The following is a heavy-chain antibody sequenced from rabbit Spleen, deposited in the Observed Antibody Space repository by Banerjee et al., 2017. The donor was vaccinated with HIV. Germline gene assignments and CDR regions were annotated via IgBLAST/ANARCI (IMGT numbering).Heavy chain of an antibody. J-gene: IGHJ4*01. CDR1: GFDLSQNYV. Sequence: QEQLVESGGGLVKPGGTLTLTCKASGFDLSQNYVMCWVRQAPGKGLEWIGCIGSNSGNTYYASWAKGRFTISTSTSLNTVTLQLNSLTAADTATYFCGRSSDAGYAGYGYGFNLWGPGTLVPS. CDR3: GRSSDAGYAGYGYGFNL. V-gene: IGHV1S43*01. D-gene: IGHD7-1*01. CDR2: IGSNSGNT.